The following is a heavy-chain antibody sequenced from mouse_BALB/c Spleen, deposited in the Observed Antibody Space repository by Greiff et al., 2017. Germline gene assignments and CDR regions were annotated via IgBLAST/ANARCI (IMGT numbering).Heavy chain of an antibody. V-gene: IGHV5-6*02. J-gene: IGHJ4*01. CDR3: ARRWREDMDY. Sequence: EVKLVESGGDLVKPGGSLKLSCAASGFTFSSYGMSWVRQTPDKRLEWVATISSGGSYTYYPDSVKGRFTISRDNAKNTLYLQMSSLKSEDTAMYYCARRWREDMDYWGQGTSVTVSS. CDR2: ISSGGSYT. CDR1: GFTFSSYG.